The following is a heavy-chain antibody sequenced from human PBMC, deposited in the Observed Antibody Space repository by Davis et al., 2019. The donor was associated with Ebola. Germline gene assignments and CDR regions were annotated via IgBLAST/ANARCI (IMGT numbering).Heavy chain of an antibody. CDR3: AKGDTAKD. CDR2: ISGGGGST. CDR1: GFTFSSYA. Sequence: GGSLRLSCAASGFTFSSYAMSWVRQAPGKGLEWVSGISGGGGSTYYADSVKGRFSISRDNSKDTLYLKMNSLRGEDTAVYYCAKGDTAKDWGQGTLVTVSS. V-gene: IGHV3-23*01. J-gene: IGHJ4*02. D-gene: IGHD5-18*01.